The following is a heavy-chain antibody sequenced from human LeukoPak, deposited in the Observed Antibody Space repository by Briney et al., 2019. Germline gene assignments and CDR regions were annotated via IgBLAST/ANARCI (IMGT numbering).Heavy chain of an antibody. CDR3: ARDKARQLVLDY. CDR1: AFIFDDYA. D-gene: IGHD6-13*01. J-gene: IGHJ4*02. Sequence: ADRSLRLSCAASAFIFDDYAMHWVRQAPGKGLEWVSAISGSGGSTYYADSVKGRFTISRDNSKNSLYLQMNSLRAEDTAVYYCARDKARQLVLDYWGQGTLVTVSS. CDR2: ISGSGGST. V-gene: IGHV3-23*01.